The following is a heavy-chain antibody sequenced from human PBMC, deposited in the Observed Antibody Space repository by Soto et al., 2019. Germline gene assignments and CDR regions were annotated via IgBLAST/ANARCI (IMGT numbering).Heavy chain of an antibody. D-gene: IGHD3-9*01. Sequence: PGGALRLSCAASGFNFSSYAMRWVRQAPGKGLGWVSAISGSGGSTYYADSVKRRFTISRDNSKNTLYLQMNSLRAEDTAVYYCAKVYDILTGPSDYWGQGTLVTVSS. V-gene: IGHV3-23*01. J-gene: IGHJ4*02. CDR1: GFNFSSYA. CDR3: AKVYDILTGPSDY. CDR2: ISGSGGST.